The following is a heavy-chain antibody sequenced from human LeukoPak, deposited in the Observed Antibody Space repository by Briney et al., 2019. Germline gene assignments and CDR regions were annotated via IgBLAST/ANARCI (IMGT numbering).Heavy chain of an antibody. CDR3: ARGGGWYRRYFDY. J-gene: IGHJ4*02. V-gene: IGHV4-59*11. CDR1: GGSIRSHY. Sequence: SETLSLTCSVSGGSIRSHYWSWIRQPPGKGLEWIGYISDSGSTDYNPSLKSRVTISVDTSKNQFSLKLSSVTAADTAVYYCARGGGWYRRYFDYWGQGTLVTVSS. D-gene: IGHD6-19*01. CDR2: ISDSGST.